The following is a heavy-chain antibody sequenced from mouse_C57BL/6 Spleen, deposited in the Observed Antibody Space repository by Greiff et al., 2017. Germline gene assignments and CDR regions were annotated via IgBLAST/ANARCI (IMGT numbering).Heavy chain of an antibody. CDR1: GYTFTSYW. J-gene: IGHJ3*01. Sequence: QVQLQQPGAELVRPGSSVKLSCKASGYTFTSYWMHWVKQRPIQGLEWIGNIDPSDSETHYNQKFKDKATLTVDKSSSTAYMQLSSLTSEDSAVYYCARGGYYGSSPWFADWGQGTLVTVSA. V-gene: IGHV1-52*01. CDR2: IDPSDSET. D-gene: IGHD1-1*01. CDR3: ARGGYYGSSPWFAD.